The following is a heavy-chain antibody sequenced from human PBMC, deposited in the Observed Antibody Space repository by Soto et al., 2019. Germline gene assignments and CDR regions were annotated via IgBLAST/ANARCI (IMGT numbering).Heavy chain of an antibody. CDR2: IGHSSGKA. Sequence: GGSLRLSFAPSEFTLSTYGTTWVRQAPGKVLELVSGIGHSSGKAFYRYSVQGRFTVSRDYSKNMLYLQMDRLRDEDSAIYPCTRCHGYAGVWGQGAPVTVSS. D-gene: IGHD2-15*01. CDR1: EFTLSTYG. J-gene: IGHJ1*01. V-gene: IGHV3-23*01. CDR3: TRCHGYAGV.